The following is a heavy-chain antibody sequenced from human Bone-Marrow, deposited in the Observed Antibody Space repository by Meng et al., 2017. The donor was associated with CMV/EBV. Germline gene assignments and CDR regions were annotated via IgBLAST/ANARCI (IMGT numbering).Heavy chain of an antibody. D-gene: IGHD5-18*01. CDR1: GGSFSGYY. CDR3: ARTEIQLWLRYFDL. CDR2: INHSGST. V-gene: IGHV4-34*01. J-gene: IGHJ2*01. Sequence: SETLSLTCAVYGGSFSGYYWSWIRQPPGKGLEWIGEINHSGSTNYNPSLKSRVTISVDTSKNQFSLKLCSVTAADTAVYYCARTEIQLWLRYFDLWGRGTLVTVSS.